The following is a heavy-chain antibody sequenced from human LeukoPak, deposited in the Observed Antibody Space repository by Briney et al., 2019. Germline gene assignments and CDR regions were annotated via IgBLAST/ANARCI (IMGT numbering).Heavy chain of an antibody. CDR1: GGSISSSSYY. Sequence: SETLSLTCSVFGGSISSSSYYWGWIRQPPGKGLEWIGRIYYSGRSYYNPSLKSRVTISVDTSKNQFSLKLTSVTAADTAVYYCARRDCTSTTCYAGSYYFDYWGQGTLVTVSS. V-gene: IGHV4-39*01. D-gene: IGHD2-2*01. J-gene: IGHJ4*02. CDR3: ARRDCTSTTCYAGSYYFDY. CDR2: IYYSGRS.